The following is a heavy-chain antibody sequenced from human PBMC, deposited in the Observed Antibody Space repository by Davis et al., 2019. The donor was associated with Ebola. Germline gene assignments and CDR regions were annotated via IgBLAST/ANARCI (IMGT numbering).Heavy chain of an antibody. V-gene: IGHV5-51*01. J-gene: IGHJ4*02. CDR2: IYPGDSDT. CDR1: GYSFTSYW. D-gene: IGHD3-10*01. CDR3: ARGYGSGSYYSPAPIDY. Sequence: KVSCKGSGYSFTSYWISWVRQMPGKGLEWMGIIYPGDSDTRYSPSFQGQVTISADKSISTAYLQWSSLKASDTAMYYCARGYGSGSYYSPAPIDYWGQGTLVTVSS.